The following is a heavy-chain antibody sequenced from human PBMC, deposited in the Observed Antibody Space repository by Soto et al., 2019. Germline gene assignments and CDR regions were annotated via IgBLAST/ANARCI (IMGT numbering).Heavy chain of an antibody. Sequence: QVQLQESGPGLVKPSQTLSLTCTVSGGSISSGAYYWIWIRQPPGKGLEWIGYIYYSGSTYYNPSLNSRVTRSVDTSKNQFSLKLSSVTAADTAVYYCARAQGSSGYYPDYWGQGTLVTVSS. V-gene: IGHV4-30-4*01. CDR2: IYYSGST. CDR1: GGSISSGAYY. D-gene: IGHD3-22*01. CDR3: ARAQGSSGYYPDY. J-gene: IGHJ4*02.